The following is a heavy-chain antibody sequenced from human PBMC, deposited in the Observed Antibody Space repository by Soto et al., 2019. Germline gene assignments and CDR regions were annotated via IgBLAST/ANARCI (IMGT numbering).Heavy chain of an antibody. CDR2: IIPIFGTS. J-gene: IGHJ6*02. Sequence: SVKVSCKASGGTFSSYAISWVRQAPGQGLEWMGGIIPIFGTSNYAQKFQGRVTITADESTSTAYMELSSLRSEDTAVYYCARVFASSIAALNYYYGRDAWGHGTTVTVSS. V-gene: IGHV1-69*13. CDR1: GGTFSSYA. CDR3: ARVFASSIAALNYYYGRDA. D-gene: IGHD6-6*01.